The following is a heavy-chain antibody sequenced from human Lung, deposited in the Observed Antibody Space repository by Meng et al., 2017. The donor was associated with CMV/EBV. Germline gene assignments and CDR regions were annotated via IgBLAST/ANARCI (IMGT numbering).Heavy chain of an antibody. CDR1: GGSFSDYY. CDR2: INHSGST. Sequence: SETLSLXCGVYGGSFSDYYWSWIRQPPGKGLEWIGEINHSGSTNYNPSLKSRLTVSIDTSSDQFSLRLTSVTAADTAVYYCARVQWLAYYFDSWGQGTLVXVSS. V-gene: IGHV4-34*01. J-gene: IGHJ4*02. D-gene: IGHD6-19*01. CDR3: ARVQWLAYYFDS.